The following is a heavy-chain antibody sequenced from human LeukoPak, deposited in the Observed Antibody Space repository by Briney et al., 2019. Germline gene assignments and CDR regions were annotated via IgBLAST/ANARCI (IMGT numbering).Heavy chain of an antibody. V-gene: IGHV3-74*01. J-gene: IGHJ3*02. Sequence: PGGSLRLSCAASGFTFSSQTMSWVRQAPGKGLVWVSSIRGDGGDTTYTDSVKGRFTISRDNAKNTLYLQMNSLRADDTAVYYCAAEHDGFDIWGQGTMVTVSS. CDR3: AAEHDGFDI. CDR2: IRGDGGDT. CDR1: GFTFSSQT.